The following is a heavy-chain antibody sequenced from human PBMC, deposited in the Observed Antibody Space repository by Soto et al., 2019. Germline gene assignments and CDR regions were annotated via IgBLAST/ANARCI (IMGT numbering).Heavy chain of an antibody. CDR3: ARTGYDRSGYFVEYYFDY. CDR2: ISNDGSNP. V-gene: IGHV3-30-3*01. Sequence: QVQLVESGGGVVQPERSLRLSCAASGFTFSKYAMHWVRQARGTGLEWVAVISNDGSNPYYADSVKGRFTISRDNSKNTLYLQMNSLRKEDTAVYYCARTGYDRSGYFVEYYFDYWGQGTLVTVSS. CDR1: GFTFSKYA. D-gene: IGHD3-22*01. J-gene: IGHJ4*02.